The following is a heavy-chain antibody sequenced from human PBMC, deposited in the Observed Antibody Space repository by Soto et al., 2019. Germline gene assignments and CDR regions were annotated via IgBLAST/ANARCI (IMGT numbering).Heavy chain of an antibody. CDR2: INHSGST. CDR1: GASFSAYY. Sequence: PSETLSLTCAVYGASFSAYYCTWIRQPPGKGLEWIGEINHSGSTKYNPSLRSRVTVSVDTSKHQFSLKLSSVTAADTAVYYCARHREDYYDSSGYYTRPGGMDVWGQETTVTVSS. J-gene: IGHJ6*02. CDR3: ARHREDYYDSSGYYTRPGGMDV. D-gene: IGHD3-22*01. V-gene: IGHV4-34*01.